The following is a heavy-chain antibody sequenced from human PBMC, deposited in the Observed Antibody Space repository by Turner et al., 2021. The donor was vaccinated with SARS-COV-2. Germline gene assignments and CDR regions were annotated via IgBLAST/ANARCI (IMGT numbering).Heavy chain of an antibody. V-gene: IGHV3-33*01. CDR3: ARDLFQDYGSGSYRLDY. CDR1: GFTFSSYG. J-gene: IGHJ4*02. Sequence: QVQLVDSGGGLVQPGRSLRLSCSASGFTFSSYGMHWVRQAPGKGLEWVALIGYDGSNKYYADSVKGRFTISRDNSKNTLYLQMNSLRAEDTAVYYCARDLFQDYGSGSYRLDYWGQGTLVTVSS. D-gene: IGHD3-10*01. CDR2: IGYDGSNK.